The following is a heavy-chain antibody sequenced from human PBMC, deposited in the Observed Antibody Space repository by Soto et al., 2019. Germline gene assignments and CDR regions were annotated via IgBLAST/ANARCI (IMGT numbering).Heavy chain of an antibody. CDR3: AKRTSGYSSGWWFDY. CDR2: ISGSGGST. Sequence: PGGSLRLSCAASGFTFSSYAMSWVRQAPGKGLEWVSAISGSGGSTYYADSVKGRFTISRDNSKNTLYLQMNSLRAEDTAVYYCAKRTSGYSSGWWFDYWGQGTLVTVSS. J-gene: IGHJ4*02. D-gene: IGHD6-19*01. CDR1: GFTFSSYA. V-gene: IGHV3-23*01.